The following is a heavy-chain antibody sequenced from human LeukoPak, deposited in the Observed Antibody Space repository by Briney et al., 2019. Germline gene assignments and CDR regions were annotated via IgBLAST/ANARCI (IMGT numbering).Heavy chain of an antibody. Sequence: SVKVSCKASGYTFSTYGLMWVRQAPGQGLEWMGRIIPILGIANYAQKFQGRVTITADKSTSTAYMELSSLRSEDTAVYYCARGGIVEMATIWGQGTLVTVSS. J-gene: IGHJ4*02. CDR1: GYTFSTYG. D-gene: IGHD5-24*01. V-gene: IGHV1-69*04. CDR2: IIPILGIA. CDR3: ARGGIVEMATI.